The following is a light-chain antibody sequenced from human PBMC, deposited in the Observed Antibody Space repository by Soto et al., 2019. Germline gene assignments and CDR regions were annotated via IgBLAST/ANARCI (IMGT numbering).Light chain of an antibody. V-gene: IGLV2-14*01. CDR3: SSYTSSSTLV. Sequence: QSALTQPASVSGSPGQSITISCTGTSSDVGGYNYVSWYQQHPGKAPKLMIYEVSNRPSGVSNRFSGSKSGNTASLTISGXXXXXXXDYYCSSYTSSSTLVFGGGT. J-gene: IGLJ3*02. CDR2: EVS. CDR1: SSDVGGYNY.